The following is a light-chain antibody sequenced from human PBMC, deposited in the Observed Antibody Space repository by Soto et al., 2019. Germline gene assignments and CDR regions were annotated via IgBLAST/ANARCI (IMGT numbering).Light chain of an antibody. CDR2: DAS. Sequence: EIVLTQSPATVSLSPGERATLSCRASQSVSSYLAWYQQKPGQAPRLLIYDASNRATGIPARFSGSGSGTDFTLTISSLEPEDFAVYYCQQRSNWPPSTFGQGTKVDI. CDR1: QSVSSY. CDR3: QQRSNWPPST. V-gene: IGKV3-11*01. J-gene: IGKJ1*01.